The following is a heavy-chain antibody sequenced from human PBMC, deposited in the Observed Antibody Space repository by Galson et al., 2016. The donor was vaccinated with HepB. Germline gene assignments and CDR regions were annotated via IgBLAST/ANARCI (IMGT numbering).Heavy chain of an antibody. CDR2: ISPYNGNT. D-gene: IGHD5-12*01. CDR3: ARGKASGFSIVDALDI. J-gene: IGHJ3*02. CDR1: GYSFSNYG. V-gene: IGHV1-18*01. Sequence: SVKVSCKASGYSFSNYGITWVRQAPGQGLQWMGWISPYNGNTRYAQMLQGRVTMTTDTSTTTAYMELRSLRSDDTAVYFCARGKASGFSIVDALDIWGQGTVVTVSA.